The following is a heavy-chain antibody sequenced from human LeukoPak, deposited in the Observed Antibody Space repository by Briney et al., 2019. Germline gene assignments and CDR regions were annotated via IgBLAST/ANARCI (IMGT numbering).Heavy chain of an antibody. CDR3: ARGLSNYDNSGLNY. Sequence: GGSLRLSCAASGFTFSSYAMYWVRQAPGKGLEWVTNIWYDGSNKYYADSVKGRFTISRDNSKNTLYLQMNSLRAEDTAVYYCARGLSNYDNSGLNYWGQGTRVTVSS. CDR2: IWYDGSNK. J-gene: IGHJ4*02. CDR1: GFTFSSYA. V-gene: IGHV3-33*01. D-gene: IGHD3-22*01.